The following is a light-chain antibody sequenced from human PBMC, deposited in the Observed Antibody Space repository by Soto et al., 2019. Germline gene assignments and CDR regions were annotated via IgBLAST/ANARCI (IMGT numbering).Light chain of an antibody. J-gene: IGLJ1*01. CDR3: QSYDSSLSMYV. CDR1: SSNIGAGND. Sequence: QSVLTQPPSVSGAPGQRVTISCTGSSSNIGAGNDVHWYQQLLGTAPKLLIYGNSNRPSGVPDRFSGSKSGTSASLAITGLQAEDEAHYYCQSYDSSLSMYVFGTGTKVTVL. V-gene: IGLV1-40*01. CDR2: GNS.